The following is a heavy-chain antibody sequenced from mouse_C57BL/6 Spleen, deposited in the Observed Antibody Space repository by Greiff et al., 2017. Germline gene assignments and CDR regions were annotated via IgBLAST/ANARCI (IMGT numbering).Heavy chain of an antibody. CDR2: INPNNGGT. CDR3: ARRGDYDYDDGYAMDY. J-gene: IGHJ4*01. V-gene: IGHV1-26*01. Sequence: EVQLQQSGPELVKPGASVKISCKASGYTFTDYYMNWVKQSHGKSLEWIGDINPNNGGTSYNQKFKGKATLTVDKSSSTAYMELRSLTSEDSAVYYCARRGDYDYDDGYAMDYWGQGTSVTVSS. D-gene: IGHD2-4*01. CDR1: GYTFTDYY.